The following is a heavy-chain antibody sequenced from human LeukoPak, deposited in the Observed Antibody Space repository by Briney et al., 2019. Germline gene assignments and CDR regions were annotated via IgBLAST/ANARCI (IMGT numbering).Heavy chain of an antibody. CDR3: AKGSSWHRLDM. Sequence: GGSLRLSCAASGFTFSDYYMSWIRQAPGKGLEWVSYISSSSSYTNYADSVKGRFTISRDNAKNSLYLQMNSLRVEDTAVYYCAKGSSWHRLDMWGQGTMVTVSS. J-gene: IGHJ3*02. CDR1: GFTFSDYY. CDR2: ISSSSSYT. D-gene: IGHD6-13*01. V-gene: IGHV3-11*05.